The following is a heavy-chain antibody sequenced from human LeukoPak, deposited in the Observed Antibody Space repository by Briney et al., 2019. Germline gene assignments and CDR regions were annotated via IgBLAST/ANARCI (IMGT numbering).Heavy chain of an antibody. D-gene: IGHD6-6*01. V-gene: IGHV1-2*02. CDR2: INPNSGGT. CDR3: ARAGIAARQGYYYMDV. J-gene: IGHJ6*03. CDR1: GYTFTGYY. Sequence: ASVKVSCKDSGYTFTGYYMHWVRQAPGQGLEWMGWINPNSGGTNYAQKFQGRVTMTRDTSISTAYMELSRLRSDDTAVYYCARAGIAARQGYYYMDVWGKGTTVTVSS.